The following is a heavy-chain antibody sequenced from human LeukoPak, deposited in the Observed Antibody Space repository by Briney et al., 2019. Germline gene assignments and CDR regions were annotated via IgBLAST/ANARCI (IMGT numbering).Heavy chain of an antibody. V-gene: IGHV4-34*01. D-gene: IGHD2-2*01. Sequence: PSETLSLTCAVYSGSFSGYYWSWLRQPPGKGLEWIGEINHSGSTNYNPSLKSRVTISVDTSKNQFSLKMSSVTAADTAVYYCAREGVVVPAVLPYYMDVWGKGTTVTVSS. CDR1: SGSFSGYY. CDR3: AREGVVVPAVLPYYMDV. CDR2: INHSGST. J-gene: IGHJ6*03.